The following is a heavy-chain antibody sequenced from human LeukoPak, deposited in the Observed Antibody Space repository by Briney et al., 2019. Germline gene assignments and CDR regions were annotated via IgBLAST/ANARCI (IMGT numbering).Heavy chain of an antibody. J-gene: IGHJ4*02. D-gene: IGHD3-22*01. CDR2: ISDSGGST. Sequence: GGSLRLSCAASGFTFSSYAMSWVRQAPGKGLEWVSTISDSGGSTYYADSVKGRFTISRDNSKNTLYLQMNSLRAEDTAVYCCAKRPSSGYYYIDYWGQGTLVTVSS. CDR1: GFTFSSYA. CDR3: AKRPSSGYYYIDY. V-gene: IGHV3-23*01.